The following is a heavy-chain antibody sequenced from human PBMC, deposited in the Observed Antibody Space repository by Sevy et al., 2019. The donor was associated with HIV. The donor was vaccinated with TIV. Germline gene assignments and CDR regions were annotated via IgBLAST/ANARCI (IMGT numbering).Heavy chain of an antibody. CDR1: GYTFTSYA. CDR2: INTNTGNP. V-gene: IGHV7-4-1*02. CDR3: ECPLFLYGDLPDY. J-gene: IGHJ4*02. Sequence: ASVKVSCKASGYTFTSYAMNWVRQAPGQGLEWMGWINTNTGNPTYAQGFTGRFVFSLDTSVSTAYLQISSLKAEDTAVYYCECPLFLYGDLPDYWGQGTLVTVSS. D-gene: IGHD4-17*01.